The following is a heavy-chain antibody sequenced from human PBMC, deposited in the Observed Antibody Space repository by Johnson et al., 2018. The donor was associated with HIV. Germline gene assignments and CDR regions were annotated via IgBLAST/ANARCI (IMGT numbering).Heavy chain of an antibody. V-gene: IGHV3-74*01. J-gene: IGHJ3*02. CDR1: GFTFSSYW. D-gene: IGHD2-15*01. CDR3: AREKVVAATYDAFDI. Sequence: VQLVESGGGLVQPGGSLRLSCAASGFTFSSYWMHWVRQAPGKGLVWVSCINSDGSSTSYADSVKGRFTISRDNAKNTLYLQMNSLRAEDTAVYYCAREKVVAATYDAFDIWGQGTIVTVSS. CDR2: INSDGSST.